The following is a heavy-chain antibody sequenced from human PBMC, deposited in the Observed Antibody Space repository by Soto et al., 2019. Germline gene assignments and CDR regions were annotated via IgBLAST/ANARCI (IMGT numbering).Heavy chain of an antibody. J-gene: IGHJ5*02. V-gene: IGHV3-30*18. CDR3: AKEPFWFDP. CDR1: GFTFSSYG. CDR2: ISYDGSNK. Sequence: QVQLVESGGGVVQPGRSLRLSCAASGFTFSSYGMHWVRQAPGKGLEWVAVISYDGSNKYYADSVKGRFTISRDNSKNTLYLQMNSLRAEDTAVYYCAKEPFWFDPWGQGTLVTVSS.